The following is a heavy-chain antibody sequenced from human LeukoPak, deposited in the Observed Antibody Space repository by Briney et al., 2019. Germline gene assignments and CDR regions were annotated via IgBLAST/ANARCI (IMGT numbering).Heavy chain of an antibody. Sequence: GGSLRLSCAASGFTFSSYAMHWVRQAPGKGLEWVAVISYDGSNKYYADSVKDRFTISRDNSKNTLYLQMNSLRAEDTAVYYCASVRVGPAAISYYYYGMDVWGQGTTVTVSS. V-gene: IGHV3-30-3*01. CDR2: ISYDGSNK. D-gene: IGHD2-2*01. CDR3: ASVRVGPAAISYYYYGMDV. J-gene: IGHJ6*02. CDR1: GFTFSSYA.